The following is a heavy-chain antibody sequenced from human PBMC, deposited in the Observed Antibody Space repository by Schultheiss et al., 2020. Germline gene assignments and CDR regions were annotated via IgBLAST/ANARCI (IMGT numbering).Heavy chain of an antibody. CDR3: ARDLSRGGLDY. CDR2: ISSNGGST. J-gene: IGHJ4*02. D-gene: IGHD3-10*01. Sequence: GGSLRLSCAASGFTFSSYAMHWVRQAPGKGLEYVSAISSNGGSTYYANSVKGRFTISRDNSKNTLYLQMGSLRAEDMAVYYCARDLSRGGLDYWGQGTLVTVSS. V-gene: IGHV3-64*01. CDR1: GFTFSSYA.